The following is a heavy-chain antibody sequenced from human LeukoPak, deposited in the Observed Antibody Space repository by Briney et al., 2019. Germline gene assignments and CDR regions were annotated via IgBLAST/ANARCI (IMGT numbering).Heavy chain of an antibody. D-gene: IGHD3-3*01. Sequence: SETLSLTCTASGRSISTTNFYWGWIRQPPGKGLEWIGSISYSGATYYNPSLKSRLTVSADTSKKEVSLRLNSVTAADTAVYYCASLPRYDFWAWGQGNLVIVSS. J-gene: IGHJ5*02. V-gene: IGHV4-39*01. CDR1: GRSISTTNFY. CDR2: ISYSGAT. CDR3: ASLPRYDFWA.